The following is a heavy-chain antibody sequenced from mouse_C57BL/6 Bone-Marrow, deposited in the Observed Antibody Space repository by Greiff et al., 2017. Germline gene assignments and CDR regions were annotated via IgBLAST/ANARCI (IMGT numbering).Heavy chain of an antibody. V-gene: IGHV1-72*01. D-gene: IGHD2-4*01. CDR2: IDPNSGGT. Sequence: VQLQQPGAELVKPGASVKLSCKASGYTFTSYWMHWVQQRPGRGLEWIGRIDPNSGGTKYTEKFKSQATLTVDKPSSTAYMQLSSLTSEDSAVYYCARSPSDYEYSWFAYWGQGTLVTVSA. CDR1: GYTFTSYW. J-gene: IGHJ3*01. CDR3: ARSPSDYEYSWFAY.